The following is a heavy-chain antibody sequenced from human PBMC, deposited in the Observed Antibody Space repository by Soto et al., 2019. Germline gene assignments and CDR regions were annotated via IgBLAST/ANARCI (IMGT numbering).Heavy chain of an antibody. CDR3: ARCKVDYDFWSGYSRATYNWFDP. CDR2: IDPSDSYT. V-gene: IGHV5-10-1*01. CDR1: GYSFTSYW. D-gene: IGHD3-3*01. Sequence: GESLKISCKGSGYSFTSYWISWVRQMPGKGLEWMGRIDPSDSYTNYSPSFQGHVTISADKSISTAYLQWSSLKASDTAMYYCARCKVDYDFWSGYSRATYNWFDPWGQGTLVTVSS. J-gene: IGHJ5*02.